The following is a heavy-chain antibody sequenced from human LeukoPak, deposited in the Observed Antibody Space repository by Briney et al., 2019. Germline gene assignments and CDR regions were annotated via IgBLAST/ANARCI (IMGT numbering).Heavy chain of an antibody. CDR1: GFTFSSYW. V-gene: IGHV3-74*01. CDR3: ARGGGGTSWIQLWPHRFDY. Sequence: KPGGSLRLSCAASGFTFSSYWMHWVRQAPGKGLVWVSRINSDGSSTSYADSVKGRFTISRDNAKNTLYLQMNSLRAEDTAVYYCARGGGGTSWIQLWPHRFDYWGQGTLVTVSS. CDR2: INSDGSST. J-gene: IGHJ4*02. D-gene: IGHD5-18*01.